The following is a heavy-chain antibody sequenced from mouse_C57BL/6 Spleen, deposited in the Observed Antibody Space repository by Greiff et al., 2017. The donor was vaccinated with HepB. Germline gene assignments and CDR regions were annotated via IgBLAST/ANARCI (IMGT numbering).Heavy chain of an antibody. V-gene: IGHV7-3*01. CDR1: GFTFTDYY. J-gene: IGHJ2*01. CDR3: ARSHYDYDPFDY. Sequence: DVHLVESGGGLVQPGGSLSLSCAASGFTFTDYYMSWVRQPPGKALEWLGFIRNKANGYTTEYSVTVKGRFTISRDNTQSILYLQMNARRAEDSATDYCARSHYDYDPFDYWGQGTTLTVSS. D-gene: IGHD2-4*01. CDR2: IRNKANGYTT.